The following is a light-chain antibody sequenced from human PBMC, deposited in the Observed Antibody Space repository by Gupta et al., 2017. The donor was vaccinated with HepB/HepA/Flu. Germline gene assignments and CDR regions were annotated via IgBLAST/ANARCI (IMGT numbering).Light chain of an antibody. CDR3: HQDNTLWT. Sequence: EIVMTQSPATLSVSTGERATLSCRASQSVSSNLAWYQQKPGQAPRLIIYGASTRAIGIPARFSGSGYAKEFTHTSSGRQYEDFAVYYGHQDNTLWTFGQGTKVEIK. CDR2: GAS. CDR1: QSVSSN. J-gene: IGKJ1*01. V-gene: IGKV3-15*01.